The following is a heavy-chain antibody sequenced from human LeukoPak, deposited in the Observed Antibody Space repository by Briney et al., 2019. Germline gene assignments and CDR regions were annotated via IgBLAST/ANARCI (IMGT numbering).Heavy chain of an antibody. CDR1: GYSFTAYW. J-gene: IGHJ4*02. D-gene: IGHD6-19*01. CDR2: TYPGDSNT. Sequence: GESLKISCKVSGYSFTAYWIGWVRQMPGMGLEWVAITYPGDSNTVYSPFFQGQVTISADTSISTAYLQWNSLRASDTAVYFCVRHPQRSGWSHFDYWGQGTLVTVSP. CDR3: VRHPQRSGWSHFDY. V-gene: IGHV5-51*01.